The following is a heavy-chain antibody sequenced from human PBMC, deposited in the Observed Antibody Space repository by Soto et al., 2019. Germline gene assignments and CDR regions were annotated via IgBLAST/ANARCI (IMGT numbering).Heavy chain of an antibody. CDR2: IYWDDVQ. CDR1: GFSLSTRGVG. J-gene: IGHJ4*02. D-gene: IGHD2-15*01. V-gene: IGHV2-5*02. CDR3: AHSRFSGGTCALFDC. Sequence: QIPFRESGPTLVKPTQTLTLTCTISGFSLSTRGVGVGWIRQPPGKSLAWIAIIYWDDVQRYSPSLKTRLTITKDTSRSEVVLTMPNMDPVDTATYYCAHSRFSGGTCALFDCWSQGTLVTVSS.